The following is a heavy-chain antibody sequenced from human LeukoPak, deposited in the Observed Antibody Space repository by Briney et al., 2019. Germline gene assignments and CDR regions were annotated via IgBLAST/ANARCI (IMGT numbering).Heavy chain of an antibody. CDR1: GFTFSSYG. CDR2: ISYDGSNK. D-gene: IGHD2-2*01. V-gene: IGHV3-30*03. Sequence: GGSLRLSCAASGFTFSSYGMHWVRQAPGKGLEWVAVISYDGSNKYYADSVKGRFTISRDNSKNTLYLQMNSLRAEDTAVYYCARAPGYCSSTSCSHCSGGSCYYYYYMDVWGKGTTVTVSS. J-gene: IGHJ6*03. CDR3: ARAPGYCSSTSCSHCSGGSCYYYYYMDV.